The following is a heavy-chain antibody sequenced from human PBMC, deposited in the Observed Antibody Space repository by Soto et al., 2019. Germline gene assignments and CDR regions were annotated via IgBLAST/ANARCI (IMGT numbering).Heavy chain of an antibody. J-gene: IGHJ4*01. CDR2: IYYSGST. V-gene: IGHV4-59*01. D-gene: IGHD4-17*01. CDR1: GGSFSGYY. CDR3: ARAYGDYVFDY. Sequence: SETLSLTCAVYGGSFSGYYWSWIRQPPGKGLEWIGYIYYSGSTNYNPSLKSRVTISVDTSKNQFSLKLSSVTAADTAVYYCARAYGDYVFDYWGQGTLVTVS.